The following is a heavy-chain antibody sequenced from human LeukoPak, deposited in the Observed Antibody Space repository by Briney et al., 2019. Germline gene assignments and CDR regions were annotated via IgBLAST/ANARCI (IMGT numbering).Heavy chain of an antibody. Sequence: KTSETLSLTCTVSGGSISSSSYYWGWIRQPPGKGLEWIGSIYYSGSTYYNPSLKSRVTISVDTSKNQFSLKLSSVTAADTAVYYCANAFDGWYRGNWFDPWGQGTLVTVSS. J-gene: IGHJ5*02. CDR1: GGSISSSSYY. CDR2: IYYSGST. V-gene: IGHV4-39*01. CDR3: ANAFDGWYRGNWFDP. D-gene: IGHD6-19*01.